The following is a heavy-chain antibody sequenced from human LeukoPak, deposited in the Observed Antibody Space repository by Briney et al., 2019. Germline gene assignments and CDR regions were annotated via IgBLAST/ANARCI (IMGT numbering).Heavy chain of an antibody. CDR1: GDSISYFY. CDR2: IFSSGST. J-gene: IGHJ4*02. CDR3: ARESRRSYCNEY. Sequence: SETLSLTCSVSGDSISYFYWSWIRQAAGKGLEWIGRIFSSGSTNYNPSLKSRVTMSVDTSKNQFSLKLSSVTAADTAEYFCARESRRSYCNEYWGQGTLVTVSS. V-gene: IGHV4-4*07. D-gene: IGHD2-2*01.